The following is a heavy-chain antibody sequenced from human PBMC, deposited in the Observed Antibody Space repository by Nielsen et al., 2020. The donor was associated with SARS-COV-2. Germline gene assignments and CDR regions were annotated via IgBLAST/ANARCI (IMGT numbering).Heavy chain of an antibody. CDR3: ARDDNEGGY. J-gene: IGHJ4*02. Sequence: GESLKISCAASGFSVSSHDMNWVRQAPGKGLQWVSLIYSDGSTKYADSVKGRFTISRDNSKNTLYLQMNSLRAEDTAVYYCARDDNEGGYWGQGTLVTVSS. D-gene: IGHD1-1*01. CDR1: GFSVSSHD. V-gene: IGHV3-53*01. CDR2: IYSDGST.